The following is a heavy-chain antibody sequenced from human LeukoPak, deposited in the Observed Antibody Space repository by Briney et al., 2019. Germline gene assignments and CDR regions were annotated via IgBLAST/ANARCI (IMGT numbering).Heavy chain of an antibody. CDR2: IKSKTDGGTT. Sequence: RGSLRLSCAASGFTFSNAWMSWVRQAPGKGLEWVGRIKSKTDGGTTDYAAPVKGRFTISRDDSKNTMYLQMNSLNTEDTAVYYCTTDRLSRYFETGSYNYFDYWGQGTLVTVSS. V-gene: IGHV3-15*01. CDR1: GFTFSNAW. D-gene: IGHD3-9*01. CDR3: TTDRLSRYFETGSYNYFDY. J-gene: IGHJ4*02.